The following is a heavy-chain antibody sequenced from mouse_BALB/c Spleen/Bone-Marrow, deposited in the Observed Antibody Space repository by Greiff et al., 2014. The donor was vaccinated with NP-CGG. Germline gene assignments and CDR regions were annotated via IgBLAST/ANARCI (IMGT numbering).Heavy chain of an antibody. CDR1: GYTFTSYW. V-gene: IGHV1-69*02. D-gene: IGHD3-3*01. J-gene: IGHJ4*01. Sequence: QVQLKESGAELVRPGASVKLSCKASGYTFTSYWINWVKQRPGQGLEWIGNIYPSDSYTNYNQKFKDKATLTVDKSSSTAYMQLSSPTSEDSAVYYCTRRGTGNAMDYWVKEPQSPSPQ. CDR3: TRRGTGNAMDY. CDR2: IYPSDSYT.